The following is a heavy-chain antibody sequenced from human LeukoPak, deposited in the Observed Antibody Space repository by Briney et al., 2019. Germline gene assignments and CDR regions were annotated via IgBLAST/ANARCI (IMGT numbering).Heavy chain of an antibody. CDR1: GFTFRSYA. CDR3: AKDFAVYSTGYYDY. D-gene: IGHD6-25*01. CDR2: ISGSGGST. V-gene: IGHV3-23*01. Sequence: PGGSLRLSCAASGFTFRSYAMSWVRQAPGKGLEWVSAISGSGGSTYYADSVKGRFTISRDNSKTTLYLQVNSLRAEDTAVYYCAKDFAVYSTGYYDYWGQGTLVIVSS. J-gene: IGHJ4*02.